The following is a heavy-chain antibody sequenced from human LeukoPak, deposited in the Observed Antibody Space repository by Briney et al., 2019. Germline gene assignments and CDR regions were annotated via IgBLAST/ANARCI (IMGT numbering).Heavy chain of an antibody. CDR3: ARDHNYAFDN. D-gene: IGHD1-1*01. J-gene: IGHJ4*02. CDR1: GFPFSEYS. CDR2: IGISSGNT. V-gene: IGHV3-11*06. Sequence: GGSLRLSCAASGFPFSEYSMNWVRQAPGKGLEWISYIGISSGNTKYADSVKGRFTVSGDNARNSLYLQMNSLRVEDTAVYYCARDHNYAFDNWGQGTLVAVSS.